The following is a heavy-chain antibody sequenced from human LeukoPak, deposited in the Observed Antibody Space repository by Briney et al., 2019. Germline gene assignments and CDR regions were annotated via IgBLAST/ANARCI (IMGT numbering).Heavy chain of an antibody. CDR2: ISSSSSYI. V-gene: IGHV3-21*01. CDR3: ARAGYSSSWYIGY. D-gene: IGHD6-13*01. J-gene: IGHJ4*02. Sequence: GGSLRLSCAASGFTFSSYSMNWVRQAPGKGLEWVSSISSSSSYIYYADSVKGRFTISRDNAKKSLYLQMNSLRAEDTAVYYCARAGYSSSWYIGYWGQGTLVTVSS. CDR1: GFTFSSYS.